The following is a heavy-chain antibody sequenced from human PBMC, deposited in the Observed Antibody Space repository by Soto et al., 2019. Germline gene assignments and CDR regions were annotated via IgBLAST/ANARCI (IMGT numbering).Heavy chain of an antibody. CDR3: ARNRYSYGYLAGAFDI. CDR1: GYTFTSYG. D-gene: IGHD5-18*01. V-gene: IGHV1-18*01. Sequence: ASVKVSCKASGYTFTSYGISWVRQAPGQGLEWMGWISAYNGNTNYAQKLQGRVTMTTDTSTSTAYMELRSLRSDDTAVYYCARNRYSYGYLAGAFDIWGQGTMVTVS. J-gene: IGHJ3*02. CDR2: ISAYNGNT.